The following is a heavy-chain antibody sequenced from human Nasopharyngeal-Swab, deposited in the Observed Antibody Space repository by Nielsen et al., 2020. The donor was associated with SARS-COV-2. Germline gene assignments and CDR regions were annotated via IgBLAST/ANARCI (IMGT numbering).Heavy chain of an antibody. CDR2: ISGGSSDS. Sequence: GESLKISCVASGFAFSDSYMSWIRQAPEKGLEWLSYISGGSSDSNYADSMKGRFTISRDNTKNALYLQMNSLRAEDTAVYYCVKNSGRDGGYWGQGTLVTVSS. J-gene: IGHJ4*02. CDR1: GFAFSDSY. D-gene: IGHD1-1*01. V-gene: IGHV3-11*03. CDR3: VKNSGRDGGY.